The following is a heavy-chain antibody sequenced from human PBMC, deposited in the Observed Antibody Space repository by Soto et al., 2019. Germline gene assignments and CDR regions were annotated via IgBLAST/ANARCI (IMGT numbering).Heavy chain of an antibody. CDR2: INPSGGST. V-gene: IGHV1-46*01. CDR3: AREAVVVAAASYYFDY. CDR1: GYTFTSYY. Sequence: GASVKVSCQASGYTFTSYYMHWVRQAPGQGLEWMGIINPSGGSTSYAQKFQGRVTMTRDTSTSTVYMELSSLRSEDTAVYYCAREAVVVAAASYYFDYWGQGTLVTVSS. J-gene: IGHJ4*02. D-gene: IGHD2-15*01.